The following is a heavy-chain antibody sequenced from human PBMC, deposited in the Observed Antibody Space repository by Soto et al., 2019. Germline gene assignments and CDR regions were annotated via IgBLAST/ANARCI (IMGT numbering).Heavy chain of an antibody. J-gene: IGHJ6*02. D-gene: IGHD6-13*01. CDR2: ISYDGSNK. CDR1: GFTLSSYG. V-gene: IGHV3-30*18. CDR3: AKDRIAAAGTRYYYGMDV. Sequence: QVQLVESGGGVVQPGRSLRLSCAASGFTLSSYGMHRVRQAPGKGLEWVAVISYDGSNKYYADSVKGRFTISRDNSKNTLYLQMNSLRAEDTAVYYCAKDRIAAAGTRYYYGMDVWGQGTTVTVSS.